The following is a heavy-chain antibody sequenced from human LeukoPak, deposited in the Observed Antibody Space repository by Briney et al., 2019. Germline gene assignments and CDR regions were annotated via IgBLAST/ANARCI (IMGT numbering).Heavy chain of an antibody. Sequence: PGGSLRLSCAASGFTFSSYSMNWVRQAPEKGLEWVSSISSSSSYIYYADSVKGRFTISRDNAKNSLYLQMNSLRAEDTAVYYCAREYYYDSSGYYGLGYWGQGTLVTVSS. D-gene: IGHD3-22*01. V-gene: IGHV3-21*01. CDR2: ISSSSSYI. J-gene: IGHJ4*02. CDR1: GFTFSSYS. CDR3: AREYYYDSSGYYGLGY.